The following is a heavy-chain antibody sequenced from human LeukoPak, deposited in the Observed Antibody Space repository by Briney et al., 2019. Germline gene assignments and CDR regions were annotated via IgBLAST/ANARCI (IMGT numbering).Heavy chain of an antibody. Sequence: GGSLRLSCAASGFTFSSYAMSWVRQAPGKGLEWVSAISGSGGSTYYADSVKGRFTISRDNAKNSLYLQMNSLRAEDTAVYYCASGYSYGLQDPFRYWGQGTLVTVYS. CDR1: GFTFSSYA. CDR2: ISGSGGST. V-gene: IGHV3-23*01. D-gene: IGHD5-18*01. CDR3: ASGYSYGLQDPFRY. J-gene: IGHJ4*02.